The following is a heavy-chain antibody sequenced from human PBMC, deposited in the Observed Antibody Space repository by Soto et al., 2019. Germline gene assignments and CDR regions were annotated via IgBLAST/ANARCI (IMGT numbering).Heavy chain of an antibody. CDR1: GGSFNNYC. CDR2: VCPGGRT. D-gene: IGHD3-10*01. Sequence: QVRLQQWGAGLVRPSETLSLTCAVYGGSFNNYCWSWIRQPPGTGLEWIGEVCPGGRTNYSPTLKRAVRIEVEGSKNQFSLRLTSVTVADTAVYYCARGDYGQYDAYNWFDPWGQGNLVIVAS. J-gene: IGHJ5*02. CDR3: ARGDYGQYDAYNWFDP. V-gene: IGHV4-34*02.